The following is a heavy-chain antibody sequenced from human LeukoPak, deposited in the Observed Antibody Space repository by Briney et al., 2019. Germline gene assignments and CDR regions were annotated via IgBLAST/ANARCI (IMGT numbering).Heavy chain of an antibody. V-gene: IGHV3-13*01. D-gene: IGHD6-19*01. CDR1: GFTYSSHD. CDR3: ARSKSYSSGWTDFDW. Sequence: GGSLRLSCAASGFTYSSHDMHWVRQPTGKGLEWVSVIGTAGNTYYADSVKGRFTISRENARNSLLLQMDNLRAEDTAVYYCARSKSYSSGWTDFDWWGQGTLVTVSS. J-gene: IGHJ4*02. CDR2: IGTAGNT.